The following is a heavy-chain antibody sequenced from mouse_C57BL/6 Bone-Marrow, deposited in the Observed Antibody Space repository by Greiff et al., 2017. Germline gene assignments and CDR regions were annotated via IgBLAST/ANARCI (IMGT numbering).Heavy chain of an antibody. CDR2: ISDGGSYT. CDR1: GFTFSSYA. Sequence: EVQVVESGGGLVKPGGSLKLSCAASGFTFSSYAMSWVRQTPEKRLEWVATISDGGSYTYYPDNVKGRFTISRDNAKNNLDLQMSHLKSEDTAMYYCAREEITTVVANYAMDYWGQGTSVTVSS. CDR3: AREEITTVVANYAMDY. V-gene: IGHV5-4*01. D-gene: IGHD1-1*01. J-gene: IGHJ4*01.